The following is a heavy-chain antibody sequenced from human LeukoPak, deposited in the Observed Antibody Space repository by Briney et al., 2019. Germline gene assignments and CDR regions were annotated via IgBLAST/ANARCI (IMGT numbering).Heavy chain of an antibody. J-gene: IGHJ4*02. CDR3: ARGLMGGYPYFEN. CDR1: GFTFDDYA. CDR2: ISWNSGTI. D-gene: IGHD3-22*01. V-gene: IGHV3-9*01. Sequence: SLRLSCAASGFTFDDYAMHWVRQAPGKGLEWVSGISWNSGTIVYADSVEGRFTISRDNAKNSLYLQMNSLRAEDTAFYYCARGLMGGYPYFENWGQGTLVTVSS.